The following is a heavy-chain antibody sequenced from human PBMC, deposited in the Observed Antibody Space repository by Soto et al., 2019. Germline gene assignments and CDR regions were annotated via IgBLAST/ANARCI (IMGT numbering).Heavy chain of an antibody. J-gene: IGHJ4*02. V-gene: IGHV1-69*01. D-gene: IGHD6-6*01. Sequence: KVSCKASGGTFSSYAISWVRQAPGQGLEWMGGIIPIFGTANYAQKFQGRVTITADESTSTAYMELSSLRSEDTAVYYCARDLSEYSSSYLDYWGQGTLVTVSS. CDR1: GGTFSSYA. CDR2: IIPIFGTA. CDR3: ARDLSEYSSSYLDY.